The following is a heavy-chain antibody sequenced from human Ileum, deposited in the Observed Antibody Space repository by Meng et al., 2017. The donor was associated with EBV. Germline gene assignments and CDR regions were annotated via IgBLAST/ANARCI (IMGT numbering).Heavy chain of an antibody. D-gene: IGHD2-15*01. CDR3: ARDPNPGYCSGGGCFD. CDR2: IYYLGNT. CDR1: GGFVGTATYR. V-gene: IGHV4-61*01. Sequence: QRRLRGSGPGLVQPSETLSLTCTVSGGFVGTATYRWTWIRQPPGKGLEWIGNIYYLGNTNYNPSLKSRLTISVETSKNQFYLRLSPVTAADTAMYYCARDPNPGYCSGGGCFDLGQGTLVTVSS. J-gene: IGHJ4*02.